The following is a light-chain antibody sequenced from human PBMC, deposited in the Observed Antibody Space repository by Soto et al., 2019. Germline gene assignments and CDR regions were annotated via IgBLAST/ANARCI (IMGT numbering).Light chain of an antibody. CDR3: FSYTTSSTLV. V-gene: IGLV2-14*01. Sequence: QSALTQPASVSGSPGQSITISCTGTSSDVGGYNYVSWYKQHTAKAPKLMIYEVSNRPSRVSHRFSGSKSGTTASLTISGLQSEDEADYYCFSYTTSSTLVFGGVTKRTVL. J-gene: IGLJ3*02. CDR2: EVS. CDR1: SSDVGGYNY.